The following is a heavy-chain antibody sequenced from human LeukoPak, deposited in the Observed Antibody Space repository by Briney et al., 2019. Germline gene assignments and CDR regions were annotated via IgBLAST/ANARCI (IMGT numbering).Heavy chain of an antibody. CDR3: ARGGGDIVVVVAAIGSYYGMDV. CDR2: IYHSRST. CDR1: GGSISSSNW. Sequence: PSETLSLTCAVSGGSISSSNWWSWVRQPPGKGLEWIGEIYHSRSTNYNPSLKSRVTISVDKSKNPFSLKLSSVTAADTAVYYCARGGGDIVVVVAAIGSYYGMDVWGKGTTVTVSS. J-gene: IGHJ6*04. V-gene: IGHV4-4*02. D-gene: IGHD2-15*01.